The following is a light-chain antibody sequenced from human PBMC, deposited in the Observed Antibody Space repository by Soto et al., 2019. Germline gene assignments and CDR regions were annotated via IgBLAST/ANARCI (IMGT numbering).Light chain of an antibody. CDR2: GAS. J-gene: IGKJ4*01. CDR1: QSVSSSY. Sequence: EIVLPQSPGTLSLSPGERATLSCRASQSVSSSYLAWYQQKPGQAPRLLIYGASSRATGIPDRFSGSGSGTDFTLTISRLEPEDFAVYYCQQYGSSPTLTFGGGTKVDTK. V-gene: IGKV3-20*01. CDR3: QQYGSSPTLT.